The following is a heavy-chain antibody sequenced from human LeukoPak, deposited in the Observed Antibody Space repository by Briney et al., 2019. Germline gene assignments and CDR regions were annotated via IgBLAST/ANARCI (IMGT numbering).Heavy chain of an antibody. V-gene: IGHV3-7*01. CDR1: GFTFSIYW. D-gene: IGHD5-18*01. CDR2: IKQDGSEK. J-gene: IGHJ4*02. Sequence: GGSLRLSCAASGFTFSIYWMSWVRQAPGKGLEWVANIKQDGSEKYYVDSVKGRFTISRDNAKNSLYPQMNSLRAEDTAVYYCARDSRRDTARATSIDYWGQGTLVTVSS. CDR3: ARDSRRDTARATSIDY.